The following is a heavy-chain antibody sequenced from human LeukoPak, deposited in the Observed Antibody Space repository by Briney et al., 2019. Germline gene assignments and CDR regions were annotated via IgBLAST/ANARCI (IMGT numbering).Heavy chain of an antibody. CDR1: GFTFSSYA. CDR3: AKGGYCSSTSCHPGGDY. J-gene: IGHJ4*02. CDR2: ISGSGGST. V-gene: IGHV3-23*01. D-gene: IGHD2-2*01. Sequence: GSLRLSCAASGFTFSSYAMSWVRQAPGKGLEWVSAISGSGGSTYYADSVKGRFTISRDNSKNTLYLQMNSLRAGDTAVYYCAKGGYCSSTSCHPGGDYWGQGTLVTVSS.